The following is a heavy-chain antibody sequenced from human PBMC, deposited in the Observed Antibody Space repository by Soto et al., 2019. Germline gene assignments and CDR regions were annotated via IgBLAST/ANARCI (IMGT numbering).Heavy chain of an antibody. CDR1: GGSISSYY. J-gene: IGHJ5*02. CDR3: ARLTYCSGGSCSLGNWFDP. V-gene: IGHV4-59*01. D-gene: IGHD2-15*01. CDR2: IYYSGST. Sequence: QVQLQESGPGLVKPSETLSLTCTVSGGSISSYYWSWIRQPPGKGLEWIGYIYYSGSTNYNPSLKSRVTISVDTSKNQFSLKLSSVTAADTAVYYCARLTYCSGGSCSLGNWFDPWGQGTLVTVSS.